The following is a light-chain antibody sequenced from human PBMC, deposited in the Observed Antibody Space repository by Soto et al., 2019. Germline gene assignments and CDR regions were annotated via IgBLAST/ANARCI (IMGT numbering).Light chain of an antibody. CDR1: ESVSSD. CDR3: QHYNNWPHT. J-gene: IGKJ2*01. V-gene: IGKV3-15*01. Sequence: ERVMTQSPATLSVSPGERATLSCRASESVSSDLAWYQQKPGLAPRLLIYGASTRATGVPARFIGSGSGTEFTLTISSLQSEDFAIYYCQHYNNWPHTFGQGTKLEIK. CDR2: GAS.